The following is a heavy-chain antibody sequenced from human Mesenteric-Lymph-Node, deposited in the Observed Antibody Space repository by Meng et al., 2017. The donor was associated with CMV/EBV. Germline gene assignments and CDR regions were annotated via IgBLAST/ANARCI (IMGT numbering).Heavy chain of an antibody. J-gene: IGHJ4*02. V-gene: IGHV1-18*04. CDR3: ARVELGITIFGVVIPNGNFDY. CDR2: ISAYNGNT. CDR1: SYG. Sequence: SYGFSGVRQAPGQGLEWMGWISAYNGNTNYAQRLQGRVTMTTDTSTSTAYMELRSLRSDDTAVYYCARVELGITIFGVVIPNGNFDYWGQGTLVTVSS. D-gene: IGHD3-3*01.